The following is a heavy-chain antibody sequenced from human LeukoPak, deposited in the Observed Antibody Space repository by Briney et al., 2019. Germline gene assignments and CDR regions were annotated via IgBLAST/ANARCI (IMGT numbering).Heavy chain of an antibody. V-gene: IGHV3-23*01. CDR2: ISGVGGST. CDR3: AKHSSSSTFFAHFDY. Sequence: GGTLRLSCAASGFTFSSYAMNWVRQAPGKGLEWISAISGVGGSTFYADSVKGRLTISRDNSKNTLYLRMNSLRAEDTAIYYCAKHSSSSTFFAHFDYWGQGTLVTVSS. J-gene: IGHJ4*02. CDR1: GFTFSSYA. D-gene: IGHD6-6*01.